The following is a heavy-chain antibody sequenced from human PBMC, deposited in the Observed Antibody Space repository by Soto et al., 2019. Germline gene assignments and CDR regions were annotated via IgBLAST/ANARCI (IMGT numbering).Heavy chain of an antibody. CDR3: AIARYGSSPGMDV. D-gene: IGHD6-6*01. CDR1: GYSFTXYW. J-gene: IGHJ6*02. V-gene: IGHV5-51*01. Sequence: GESLKISCKGSGYSFTXYWIGWVRQMPGKGLEWMGIIYPGDSDTRYSPSFQGQVTISADKSISTAYLQWSSLKASDTALYYCAIARYGSSPGMDVWGQGTTVTVSS. CDR2: IYPGDSDT.